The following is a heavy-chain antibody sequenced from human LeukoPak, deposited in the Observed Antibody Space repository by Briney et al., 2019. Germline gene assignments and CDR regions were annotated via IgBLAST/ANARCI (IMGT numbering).Heavy chain of an antibody. CDR3: ARAIAVAGTDY. D-gene: IGHD6-19*01. J-gene: IGHJ4*02. CDR2: ISYDGSNK. V-gene: IGHV3-30-3*01. Sequence: GGSLRLSCAASGFTFSSYAMHWVRQAPGKGLEWVAVISYDGSNKYYADSVKGRFTISRDNAKNSLYLQMNSLRAEDTAVYYCARAIAVAGTDYWGQGTLVTVSS. CDR1: GFTFSSYA.